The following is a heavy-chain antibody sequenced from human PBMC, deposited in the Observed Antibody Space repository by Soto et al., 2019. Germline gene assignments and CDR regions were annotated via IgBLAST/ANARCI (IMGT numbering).Heavy chain of an antibody. D-gene: IGHD3-9*01. CDR1: GYTLTELS. J-gene: IGHJ5*02. V-gene: IGHV1-24*01. Sequence: ASVNGDCKVSGYTLTELSMHWVRQAPGKGLEWMGGFDPEDGETIYAQKFQGRVTMTEDTSTDTAYMELSSLRSEDTAVYYCATALLRYLRPQKGGREWFDPCGQRSLVT. CDR3: ATALLRYLRPQKGGREWFDP. CDR2: FDPEDGET.